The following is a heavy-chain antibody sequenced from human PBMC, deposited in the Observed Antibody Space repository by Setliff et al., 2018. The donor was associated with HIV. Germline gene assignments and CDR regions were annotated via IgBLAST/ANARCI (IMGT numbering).Heavy chain of an antibody. V-gene: IGHV1-69*13. CDR1: GGTFSSYA. CDR3: ARDLYYYDSSGYYPGNYYGMDV. Sequence: SVKVSCKASGGTFSSYAISWVRQAPGQGLEWMGGIILLFGTPSYAQKFQGRVTITADESTSTAYMELSSLRSEDTAVYYCARDLYYYDSSGYYPGNYYGMDVWGQGTTVTVSS. J-gene: IGHJ6*02. D-gene: IGHD3-22*01. CDR2: IILLFGTP.